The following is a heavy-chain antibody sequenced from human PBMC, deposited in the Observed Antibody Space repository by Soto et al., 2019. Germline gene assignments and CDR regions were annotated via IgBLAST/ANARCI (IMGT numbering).Heavy chain of an antibody. D-gene: IGHD3-10*01. V-gene: IGHV1-58*01. Sequence: VKVSCKASGFTFTSSAVQWVRQARGQRLEWIGWIVVGSGNTNYAQKFQERVTITRDMSTSTAYMELSSLRSEDTAVYYCAAVHYYGSGSYYPFDYWGQGTLVTVSS. CDR1: GFTFTSSA. J-gene: IGHJ4*02. CDR2: IVVGSGNT. CDR3: AAVHYYGSGSYYPFDY.